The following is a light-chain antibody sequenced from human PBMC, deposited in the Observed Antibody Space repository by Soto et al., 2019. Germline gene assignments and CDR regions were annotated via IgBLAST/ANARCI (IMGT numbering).Light chain of an antibody. J-gene: IGKJ5*01. V-gene: IGKV3-20*01. Sequence: IMVIQSPCAVSLSPRERATLSCRASQRVSSGYLAWYQQKPGQAPRLLIYGASNRATDIPDRFSGRGSGTDFTLTISRLEPEDFAVYYCQPYGSSSPSKRLGQASRQVIK. CDR3: QPYGSSSPSKR. CDR1: QRVSSGY. CDR2: GAS.